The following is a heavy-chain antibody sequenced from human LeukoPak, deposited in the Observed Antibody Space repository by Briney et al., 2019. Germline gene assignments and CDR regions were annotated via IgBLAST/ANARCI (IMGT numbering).Heavy chain of an antibody. V-gene: IGHV4-59*01. CDR3: ARVPYSGYDWSFYFDY. D-gene: IGHD5-12*01. J-gene: IGHJ4*02. Sequence: SETLSLTCTVSGGSISSYYWSWIRQPPGKGLEWIGYIYYSGSTNYNPSLKSRVTISVDTSKNQFSLELSSVTAADTAVYYCARVPYSGYDWSFYFDYWGQGTLVTVSS. CDR1: GGSISSYY. CDR2: IYYSGST.